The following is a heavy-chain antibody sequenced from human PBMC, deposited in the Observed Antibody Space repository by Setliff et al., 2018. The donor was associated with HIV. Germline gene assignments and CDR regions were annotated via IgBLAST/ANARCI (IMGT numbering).Heavy chain of an antibody. CDR1: GYTFSDHD. J-gene: IGHJ5*01. V-gene: IGHV1-8*02. D-gene: IGHD3-10*01. Sequence: ASVKVSCKASGYTFSDHDINWVRQASGQRLEWMGWVNPKSDNSGLAQKFQGRVFLTSNASLNTTYMYSNGLTSDDTATYYCARRIKDNDNYNIPCESWGQGTLVTVSS. CDR2: VNPKSDNS. CDR3: ARRIKDNDNYNIPCES.